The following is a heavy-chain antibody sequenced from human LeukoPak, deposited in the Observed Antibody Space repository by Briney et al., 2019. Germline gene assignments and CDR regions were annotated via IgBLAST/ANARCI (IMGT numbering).Heavy chain of an antibody. CDR2: IYYSGST. D-gene: IGHD1-26*01. Sequence: SETLSLTCAVSGGSISSSSYYWGWIRQPPGKELEWIGSIYYSGSTYYNPSLKSRVTISVDTSKNQFSLKLSSVTAADTAVYYCARAQAYSGSYYGSAFDIWGQGTMVTVSS. CDR1: GGSISSSSYY. V-gene: IGHV4-39*07. J-gene: IGHJ3*02. CDR3: ARAQAYSGSYYGSAFDI.